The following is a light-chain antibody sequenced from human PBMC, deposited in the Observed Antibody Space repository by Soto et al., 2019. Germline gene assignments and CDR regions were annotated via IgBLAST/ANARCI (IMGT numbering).Light chain of an antibody. CDR1: QTLSDN. Sequence: EIVMTQSPATLAVSPVDTVTLSCRASQTLSDNLAWYQQKPGQAPRLLIFRASTRATGVPARFSARGSGTEFTLTISGLESEDFVAYYCHQYSHWPPWTFGPGTKVEIK. CDR3: HQYSHWPPWT. CDR2: RAS. V-gene: IGKV3-15*01. J-gene: IGKJ1*01.